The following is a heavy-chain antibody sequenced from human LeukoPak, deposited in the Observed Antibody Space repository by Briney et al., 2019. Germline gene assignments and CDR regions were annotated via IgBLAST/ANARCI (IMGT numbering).Heavy chain of an antibody. Sequence: SETLSLTCAVYGGSFSDYYWSWVRQSPGKGLEWIGEINHSGTSNYNPSLKSRLTISVDTPKNQFSLKLSSVTAADTAVYYCASKAVWDNWFDPWGQGTLVTVSS. CDR2: INHSGTS. D-gene: IGHD1-26*01. J-gene: IGHJ5*02. CDR1: GGSFSDYY. CDR3: ASKAVWDNWFDP. V-gene: IGHV4-34*01.